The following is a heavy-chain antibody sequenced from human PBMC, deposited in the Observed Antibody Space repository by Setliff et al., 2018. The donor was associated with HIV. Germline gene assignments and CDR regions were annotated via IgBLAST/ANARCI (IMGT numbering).Heavy chain of an antibody. J-gene: IGHJ4*02. CDR1: GFTFSSYW. CDR3: ARDTELAYVDY. D-gene: IGHD4-4*01. V-gene: IGHV3-7*01. Sequence: GESLKISCAASGFTFSSYWMSWVRQAPGKGLEWVANIKQDGSEKYYVDSVKGRFTISRDNAKNTLYLQMNSLRAEDTAVYYCARDTELAYVDYWGQGTLVTVSS. CDR2: IKQDGSEK.